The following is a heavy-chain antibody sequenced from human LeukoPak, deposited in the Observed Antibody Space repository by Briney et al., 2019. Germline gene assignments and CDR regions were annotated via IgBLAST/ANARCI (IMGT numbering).Heavy chain of an antibody. D-gene: IGHD6-13*01. CDR1: GFTFSDYY. V-gene: IGHV3-11*01. J-gene: IGHJ6*03. Sequence: IPGGSLRLSCAASGFTFSDYYMSWIRQAPGKGLEWVSYISSSGSTIYYADSVKGRFTISRDNAKNPLYLQMNSLRAEDTAVYYCARSIAAAGYLHYYYYYMDVWGKGTTVTVSS. CDR2: ISSSGSTI. CDR3: ARSIAAAGYLHYYYYYMDV.